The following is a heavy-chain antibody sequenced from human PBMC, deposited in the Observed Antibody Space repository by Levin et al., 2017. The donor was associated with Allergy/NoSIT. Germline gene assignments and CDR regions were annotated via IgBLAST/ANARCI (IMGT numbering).Heavy chain of an antibody. V-gene: IGHV4-28*06. Sequence: SQTLSLTCAVSGSSITDFFWWGWIRQPPGKGLEWIGYIYYNGATQYNPSLASRATLSVDSSKNQIFLSLSSLTALDTAVYYCARMARSHHFDNWGQGALVAVS. CDR2: IYYNGAT. CDR3: ARMARSHHFDN. J-gene: IGHJ4*02. CDR1: GSSITDFFW.